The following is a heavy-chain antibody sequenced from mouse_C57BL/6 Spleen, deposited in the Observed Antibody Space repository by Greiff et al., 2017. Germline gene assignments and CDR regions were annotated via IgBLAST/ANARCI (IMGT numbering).Heavy chain of an antibody. J-gene: IGHJ2*01. CDR1: GYTFTSYW. V-gene: IGHV1-50*01. Sequence: QVQLQQPGAELVKPGASVKLSCKASGYTFTSYWMQWVKQRPGQGLEWIGEIDPSDSYTNYNQKFKGKATLTVDTSSSTAYMQLSSLTSEDSAVYYCARRGGLRRGGYFDYWGQGTTLTVSS. CDR2: IDPSDSYT. D-gene: IGHD2-2*01. CDR3: ARRGGLRRGGYFDY.